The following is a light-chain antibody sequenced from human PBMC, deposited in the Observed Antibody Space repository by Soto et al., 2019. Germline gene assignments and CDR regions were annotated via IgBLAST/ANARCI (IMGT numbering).Light chain of an antibody. J-gene: IGLJ1*01. Sequence: QSVLTQPPSASGTPGQRVTISCSGSSSNIGSNTVNWYQQLPGTAPKVLIYTNNQRPSGVPDRFSGSKSGTSASLAISGLQSEDEADYYSTAWDDSLNGYVFGSGTKVTVL. CDR3: TAWDDSLNGYV. CDR2: TNN. V-gene: IGLV1-44*01. CDR1: SSNIGSNT.